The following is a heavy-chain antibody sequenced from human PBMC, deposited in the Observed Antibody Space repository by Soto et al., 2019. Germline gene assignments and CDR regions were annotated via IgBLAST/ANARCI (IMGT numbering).Heavy chain of an antibody. CDR1: GDSINSVDHY. CDR3: ARLRWETENNWFDP. Sequence: KTSETLSLTCTVSGDSINSVDHYWSWIRQPPGKGLEWMGYIYHSGSTHYNPSINSRLTISIDTSTNRFSLNLTSVTAADTAVYFCARLRWETENNWFDPWGQGALVTVSS. J-gene: IGHJ5*02. D-gene: IGHD1-26*01. V-gene: IGHV4-30-4*01. CDR2: IYHSGST.